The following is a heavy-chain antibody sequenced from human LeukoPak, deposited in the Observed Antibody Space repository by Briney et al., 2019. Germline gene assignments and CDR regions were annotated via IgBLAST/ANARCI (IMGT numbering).Heavy chain of an antibody. CDR1: GGSLSGFC. D-gene: IGHD1-26*01. Sequence: PSETLSLTCSVSGGSLSGFCWTWIRQPPGKGLEWIGEINHAGGINYNPSLKSRVTISLNTPKNNCFLKLSSVAAADTAVYSWARGRGELRPLDHWGQGTLVAVSS. CDR2: INHAGGI. CDR3: ARGRGELRPLDH. J-gene: IGHJ4*02. V-gene: IGHV4-34*01.